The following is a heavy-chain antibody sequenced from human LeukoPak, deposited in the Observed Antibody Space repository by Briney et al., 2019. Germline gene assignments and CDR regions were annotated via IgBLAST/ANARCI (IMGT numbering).Heavy chain of an antibody. Sequence: GGSLRLSCAASGFSFGSYSMSWVRQAPGKGLEWVSAISGGGHYIYYADSVKGRFTISRDNSKNTLFLQMDSPRAEDTAVYYCAKRVAEQSSSWYIDMWGQGTVVTVSS. CDR2: ISGGGHYI. D-gene: IGHD1-1*01. J-gene: IGHJ3*02. CDR1: GFSFGSYS. V-gene: IGHV3-23*01. CDR3: AKRVAEQSSSWYIDM.